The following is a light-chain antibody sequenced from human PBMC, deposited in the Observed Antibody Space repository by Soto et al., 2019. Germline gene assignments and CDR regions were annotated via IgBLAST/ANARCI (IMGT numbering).Light chain of an antibody. CDR2: GNS. V-gene: IGLV1-40*01. CDR1: SSSIGAGYD. CDR3: QSYDSSLSGYD. Sequence: QSVLTQPPSVSGAPGQRVTISCTGSSSSIGAGYDVHWYQQLPGTAPKLLIYGNSNRPSGVPDRFSGSKSGTSASLAITGLQAEDEADYYCQSYDSSLSGYDFGTGTKVTV. J-gene: IGLJ1*01.